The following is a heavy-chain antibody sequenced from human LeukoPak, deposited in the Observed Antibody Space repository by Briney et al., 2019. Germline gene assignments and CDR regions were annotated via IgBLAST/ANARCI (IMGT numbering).Heavy chain of an antibody. D-gene: IGHD1-26*01. CDR3: ARDGNSGSYLGAFDI. V-gene: IGHV3-13*01. CDR2: IGTAGEI. Sequence: GGSLRLSCAASGFTFSSYDIHWVRQATGKGLEWVSGIGTAGEIYYPGSVKGRFTISRDNAKNSLYLQMNSLRAEDTAVYYCARDGNSGSYLGAFDIWGQGTMVTVSS. J-gene: IGHJ3*02. CDR1: GFTFSSYD.